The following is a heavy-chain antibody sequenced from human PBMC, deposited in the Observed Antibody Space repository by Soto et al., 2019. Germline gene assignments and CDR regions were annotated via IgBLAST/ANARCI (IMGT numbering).Heavy chain of an antibody. V-gene: IGHV4-39*01. Sequence: SETLSLTCTVSGGSISSSSYYWGWIRQPPGKGLEWIGSIYYSGSTYYNPSLKSRVTISVDTSKNQFSLKLSSVTAADTAVYYCARHYYYYYMDVWGKGTTVTVSS. CDR3: ARHYYYYYMDV. CDR1: GGSISSSSYY. J-gene: IGHJ6*03. CDR2: IYYSGST.